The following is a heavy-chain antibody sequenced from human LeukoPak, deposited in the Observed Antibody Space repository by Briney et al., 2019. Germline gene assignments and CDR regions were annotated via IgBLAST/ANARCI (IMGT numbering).Heavy chain of an antibody. Sequence: AASVKVSCKASGGTFSSYAISWVRQAPGQGLEWMGGIIPIFGTANYAQKFQGRVTITADESTSTAYMELSSLRSEDTAVYYCAGGAKPYGSGSWEHYYYGMDVWGKGTTVTVSS. D-gene: IGHD3-10*01. CDR1: GGTFSSYA. J-gene: IGHJ6*04. V-gene: IGHV1-69*13. CDR2: IIPIFGTA. CDR3: AGGAKPYGSGSWEHYYYGMDV.